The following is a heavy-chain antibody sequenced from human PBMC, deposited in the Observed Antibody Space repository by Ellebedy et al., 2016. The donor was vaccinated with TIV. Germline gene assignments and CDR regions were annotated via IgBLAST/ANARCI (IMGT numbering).Heavy chain of an antibody. CDR1: GGSFSGYY. J-gene: IGHJ4*02. CDR3: AEGRSGWYYFDY. CDR2: VNQSGRT. Sequence: SETLSLTCAVYGGSFSGYYWSWVRQPPGKGLEWIGEVNQSGRTNYHPSLKSRVTISVDTSKNQFSLRLSSVTAADTAVYYYAEGRSGWYYFDYWGQGTLVTVSS. D-gene: IGHD6-13*01. V-gene: IGHV4-34*01.